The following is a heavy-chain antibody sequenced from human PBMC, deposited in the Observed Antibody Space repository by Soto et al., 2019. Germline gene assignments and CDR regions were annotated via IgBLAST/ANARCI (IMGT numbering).Heavy chain of an antibody. V-gene: IGHV4-31*03. CDR1: GGSISSGGYY. CDR2: IYYSGST. J-gene: IGHJ4*02. Sequence: SETMCLTCTVAGGSISSGGYYWSWNRQHPGTGLEWIGYIYYSGSTYYSPSLKSRVTLSVDTSKNQFSLKLSSVTAADTAVYYCASWVFRYFVWSIGYWGQRTLVTVSS. D-gene: IGHD3-9*01. CDR3: ASWVFRYFVWSIGY.